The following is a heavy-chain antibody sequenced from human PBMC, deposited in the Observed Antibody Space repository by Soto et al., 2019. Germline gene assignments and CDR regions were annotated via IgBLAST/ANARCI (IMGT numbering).Heavy chain of an antibody. Sequence: GGSLRLSCAASGFTFSSYGMHWVRQAPGKGLEWVAVIWYDGSNKYYADSVKGRFTISRDNSKNTLYLQMNSLRAEDTAVYYCVRFLQHHYYYYYGMDVWGQGTTVTVSS. V-gene: IGHV3-33*01. D-gene: IGHD1-1*01. CDR3: VRFLQHHYYYYYGMDV. CDR2: IWYDGSNK. CDR1: GFTFSSYG. J-gene: IGHJ6*02.